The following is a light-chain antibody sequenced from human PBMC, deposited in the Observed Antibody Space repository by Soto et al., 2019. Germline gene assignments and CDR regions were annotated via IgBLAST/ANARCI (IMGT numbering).Light chain of an antibody. CDR2: GAS. V-gene: IGKV3-20*01. Sequence: EIVLTQSPGTLSLSPGERATLSCRPSQSVSSNYLTWYQQKPGQAPRLLIYGASSRATGIPDRFSGSGSGTDFTLTISRLEPEDFAVYYCQQYGTSPFTFGPGTKVDIK. CDR1: QSVSSNY. CDR3: QQYGTSPFT. J-gene: IGKJ3*01.